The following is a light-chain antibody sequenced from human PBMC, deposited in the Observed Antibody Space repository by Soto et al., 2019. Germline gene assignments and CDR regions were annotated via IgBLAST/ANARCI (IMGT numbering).Light chain of an antibody. Sequence: DIPMTQSPSTLSASVGDRVTITCRASQSVSTWLAWYQQKPGKAPKLLIHKASTLENGGPSRFSGSGSGTAFTLTISSLQPDDFATYYCHQYHIYPVTFGGGTKVEIK. V-gene: IGKV1-5*03. CDR3: HQYHIYPVT. CDR2: KAS. CDR1: QSVSTW. J-gene: IGKJ4*01.